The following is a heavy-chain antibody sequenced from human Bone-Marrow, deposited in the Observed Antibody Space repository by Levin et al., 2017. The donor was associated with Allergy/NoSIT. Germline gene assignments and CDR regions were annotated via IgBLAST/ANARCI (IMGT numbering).Heavy chain of an antibody. CDR3: AKAGTTVMLDYSYLDV. CDR1: GFIFADYA. D-gene: IGHD3-16*01. J-gene: IGHJ6*03. CDR2: TDGSSGKT. Sequence: AGGSLRLSCTISGFIFADYATNWVRQAPGRGLEWVSSTDGSSGKTQYADVGKGRLTISREYSKKTLFMQMNRLRVEDTARYYCAKAGTTVMLDYSYLDVWGAGTAVTVSS. V-gene: IGHV3-23*01.